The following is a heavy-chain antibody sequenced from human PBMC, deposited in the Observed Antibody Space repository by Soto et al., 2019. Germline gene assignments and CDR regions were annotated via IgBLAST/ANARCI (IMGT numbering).Heavy chain of an antibody. V-gene: IGHV1-46*01. J-gene: IGHJ6*02. CDR1: GYTFTSYY. CDR2: INPSGGST. CDR3: ARVVSRGYCSSTSCYTGFLDV. Sequence: ASVKVSCKASGYTFTSYYMHWVQQAPGQGLEWMGIINPSGGSTSYAQKFQGRVTMTRDTSTSTVYMELSSLRSEDTAVYYCARVVSRGYCSSTSCYTGFLDVWGQGTTVTVSS. D-gene: IGHD2-2*01.